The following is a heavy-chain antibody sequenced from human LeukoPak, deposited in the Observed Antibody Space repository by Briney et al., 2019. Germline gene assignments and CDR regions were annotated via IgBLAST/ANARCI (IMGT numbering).Heavy chain of an antibody. J-gene: IGHJ4*02. D-gene: IGHD3-22*01. V-gene: IGHV3-23*01. Sequence: PGGSLRLSCAASGFTFSSYAMSWVRQAPGKGLEWVSALSGSGGGTYSADSVKGRFTISRDTSKNTLYLQMNSLRAEDTAVYYCAKHGPGYYDSSGYYYGRSGFDYWGQGTLDTVSS. CDR3: AKHGPGYYDSSGYYYGRSGFDY. CDR2: LSGSGGGT. CDR1: GFTFSSYA.